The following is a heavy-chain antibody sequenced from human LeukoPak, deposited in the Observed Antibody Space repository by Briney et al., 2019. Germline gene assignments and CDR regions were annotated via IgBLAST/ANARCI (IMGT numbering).Heavy chain of an antibody. CDR2: INPSGGST. CDR3: ARDWTTGTILDY. J-gene: IGHJ4*02. V-gene: IGHV1-46*03. Sequence: ASVKLSCXASGYTFTIYYMHWVRQARGQGLEWMAIINPSGGSTSYAQKFQGRVTMTRDTSTSTVYMELSSLRSEDTGVYYCARDWTTGTILDYWGQGTLVTVSS. D-gene: IGHD1-1*01. CDR1: GYTFTIYY.